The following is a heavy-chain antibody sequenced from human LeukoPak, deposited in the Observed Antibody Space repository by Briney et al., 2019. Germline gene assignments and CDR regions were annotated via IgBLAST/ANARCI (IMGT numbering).Heavy chain of an antibody. J-gene: IGHJ4*02. CDR3: ARGGLGYGGNFFDY. CDR1: GFTFSSYA. Sequence: GRSLRLSCAASGFTFSSYAMHWVRQAPGKGLEWVAVISYDGSNKYYADSVKGRFTISRDNSKNTLYLQMNSLRAEDTAVYYCARGGLGYGGNFFDYWGQGTLVTVSS. V-gene: IGHV3-30-3*01. CDR2: ISYDGSNK. D-gene: IGHD4-23*01.